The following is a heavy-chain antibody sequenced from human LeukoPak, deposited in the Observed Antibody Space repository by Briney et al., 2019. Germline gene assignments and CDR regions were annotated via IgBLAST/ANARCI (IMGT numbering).Heavy chain of an antibody. Sequence: ASAKVSCKASGYTFTSYGISWVRQAPGQGLEWMGWISAYNGNTNYAQKLQGRVTMTTDTSTSTAYMELRSLRSDDTAVYYCARGAYYDSSGYCSNWGQGTLVTVSS. CDR1: GYTFTSYG. V-gene: IGHV1-18*01. D-gene: IGHD3-22*01. J-gene: IGHJ4*02. CDR3: ARGAYYDSSGYCSN. CDR2: ISAYNGNT.